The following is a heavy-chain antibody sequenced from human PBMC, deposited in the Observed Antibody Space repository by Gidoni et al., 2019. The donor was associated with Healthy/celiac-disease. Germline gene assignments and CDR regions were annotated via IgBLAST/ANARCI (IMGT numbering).Heavy chain of an antibody. Sequence: QVQLQQWGAGLLKPSETLSLTCAVYGGSFSGYDWSWIRQPPGKGLEGIGESNHSGSTNYNPSLKSRVTISVDTSKNQFSLKLSSVTAADTAVYYCARRRQIYSNYGYYGMDVWGQGTTVTVSS. J-gene: IGHJ6*02. CDR3: ARRRQIYSNYGYYGMDV. D-gene: IGHD4-4*01. V-gene: IGHV4-34*01. CDR1: GGSFSGYD. CDR2: SNHSGST.